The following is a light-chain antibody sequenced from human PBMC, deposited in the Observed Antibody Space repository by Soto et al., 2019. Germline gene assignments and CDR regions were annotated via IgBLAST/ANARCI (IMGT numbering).Light chain of an antibody. Sequence: QTALTQPASVSGSPGQSITISCSGSGSDIGTYNFVSWYQHHPGRAPKLIIYEVTHRPSGVSSRFYGSRSGNTASLTISGLQAEDEADYYCKSRTTRNTLVFGGGTKLTVL. V-gene: IGLV2-14*01. CDR3: KSRTTRNTLV. J-gene: IGLJ3*02. CDR2: EVT. CDR1: GSDIGTYNF.